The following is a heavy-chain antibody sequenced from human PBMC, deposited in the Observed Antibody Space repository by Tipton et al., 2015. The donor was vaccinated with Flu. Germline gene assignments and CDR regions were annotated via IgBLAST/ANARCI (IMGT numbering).Heavy chain of an antibody. CDR3: ARRDYSNYVSDPKSWFDP. D-gene: IGHD4-11*01. CDR2: VSRTGST. CDR1: GDSISSDFY. V-gene: IGHV4-38-2*01. J-gene: IGHJ5*02. Sequence: TLSLTCAVSGDSISSDFYWAWIRQFPGKGLEWIGTVSRTGSTIYNPSLKSRVTISIDTSKNQFSLNMRSVTAADMAVYYSARRDYSNYVSDPKSWFDPWGQGTLVAVSS.